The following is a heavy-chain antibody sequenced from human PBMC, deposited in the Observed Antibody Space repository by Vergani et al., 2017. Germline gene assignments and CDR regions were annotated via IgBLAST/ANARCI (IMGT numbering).Heavy chain of an antibody. J-gene: IGHJ6*03. CDR2: ISWNSGSI. V-gene: IGHV3-9*01. D-gene: IGHD6-19*01. Sequence: EVQLVESGGGLVQPGRSLSLSCAASGFTFDDYAMHWVRQAPGKGLEWVSGISWNSGSIGYADSVKGRFTISRDNAKNSLYLQMNSLRAEDTALYYCAKDGGSGWTYYMDVWGKGTTVTVSS. CDR1: GFTFDDYA. CDR3: AKDGGSGWTYYMDV.